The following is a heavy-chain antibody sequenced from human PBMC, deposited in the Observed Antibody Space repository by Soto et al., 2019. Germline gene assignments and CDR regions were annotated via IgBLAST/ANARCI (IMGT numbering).Heavy chain of an antibody. CDR2: VWHDGSRK. J-gene: IGHJ3*02. CDR1: GFTYGHFG. CDR3: ARDAYGTAGQGGAFDI. Sequence: QVQLVESGGGVVQPGRSLRLSCATSGFTYGHFGMHWARQAPGKGLEWVAVVWHDGSRKLYADSVKGRFTISRDDSEKTWDLQMNSRRVEDTAGYYCARDAYGTAGQGGAFDIWGQGTVVIVSS. D-gene: IGHD3-10*01. V-gene: IGHV3-33*01.